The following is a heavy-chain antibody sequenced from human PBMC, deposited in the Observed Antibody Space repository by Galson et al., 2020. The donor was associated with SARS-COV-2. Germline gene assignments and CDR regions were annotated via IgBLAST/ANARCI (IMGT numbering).Heavy chain of an antibody. D-gene: IGHD7-27*01. V-gene: IGHV3-30*04. Sequence: GGSLRLSCAASGFTFSPYTMHWVRQAPGKGLEWVAVISFDGSNKYYADSVMGRFTISRDNSKNTLSLQMHSLRAEDTAVYFCARARLLTDYMDVWGKGTTVTISS. CDR2: ISFDGSNK. J-gene: IGHJ6*03. CDR1: GFTFSPYT. CDR3: ARARLLTDYMDV.